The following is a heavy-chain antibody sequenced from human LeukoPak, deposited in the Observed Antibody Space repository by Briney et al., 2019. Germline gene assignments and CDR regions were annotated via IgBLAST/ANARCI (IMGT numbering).Heavy chain of an antibody. J-gene: IGHJ4*02. D-gene: IGHD3-22*01. V-gene: IGHV3-23*01. CDR3: ASSGYYQYYFDY. Sequence: GTPRLSCAVSGFTFSSYGMSWVRQAPGKGLEWVSAISGSGGSTYYADSVKGRFTISRDNFKNILYLQMNSLRAEDTAVYYCASSGYYQYYFDYWGQGTLVTVSS. CDR2: ISGSGGST. CDR1: GFTFSSYG.